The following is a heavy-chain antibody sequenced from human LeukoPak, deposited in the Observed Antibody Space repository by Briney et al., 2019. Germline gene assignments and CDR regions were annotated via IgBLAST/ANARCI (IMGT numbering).Heavy chain of an antibody. CDR3: VRLSKGNGMDV. V-gene: IGHV4-59*02. J-gene: IGHJ6*02. CDR2: IYYSGYT. CDR1: GSTVSSNY. Sequence: PGGSLRLSCAASGSTVSSNYMSWIRQPPGKGLEWIGYIYYSGYTNYNPSLKSRVTISVDTSKNHFSLRLSSVTAADTAVYYCVRLSKGNGMDVWGQGTTVTVSS. D-gene: IGHD3-10*01.